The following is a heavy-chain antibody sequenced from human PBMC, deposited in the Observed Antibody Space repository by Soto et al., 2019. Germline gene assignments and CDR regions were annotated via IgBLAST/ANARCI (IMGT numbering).Heavy chain of an antibody. CDR2: IKSKTDGGTT. CDR1: GFTFTNAW. J-gene: IGHJ4*02. CDR3: TTHIQYGSGWYGCFDY. Sequence: GGSLRLSCAASGFTFTNAWMNWVRQAPGKGLEWVGRIKSKTDGGTTEDAAPVKGRFTISRDDSKNTLYLQMDSLKTEDTAVYYCTTHIQYGSGWYGCFDYWGQGTLVTVSS. D-gene: IGHD6-19*01. V-gene: IGHV3-15*07.